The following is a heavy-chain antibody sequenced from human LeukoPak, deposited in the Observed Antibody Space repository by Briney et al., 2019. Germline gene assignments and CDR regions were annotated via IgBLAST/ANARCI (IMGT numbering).Heavy chain of an antibody. D-gene: IGHD4-23*01. CDR3: GRDMMTTVASVDY. V-gene: IGHV3-30-3*01. CDR2: ISYDGTSK. J-gene: IGHJ4*02. CDR1: GFTFSSYA. Sequence: PGRSLRLSCAASGFTFSSYAMHWVRQAPGKGLEWVAVISYDGTSKYYADSVKGRFTLSRDNSKNTLYLQMSSLRPEDTAVYYCGRDMMTTVASVDYWGQGTLVTVSS.